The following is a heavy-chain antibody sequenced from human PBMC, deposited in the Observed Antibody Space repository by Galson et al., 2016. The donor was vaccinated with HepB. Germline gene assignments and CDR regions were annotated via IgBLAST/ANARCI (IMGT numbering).Heavy chain of an antibody. D-gene: IGHD6-19*01. CDR3: AREQGRGGLVAFDL. CDR1: GFTFSIYA. V-gene: IGHV3-21*04. J-gene: IGHJ3*01. CDR2: IIGSSNYI. Sequence: SLRLSCAASGFTFSIYAMNWVRQAPGKGLEWLSSIIGSSNYIFYADSLKGRFTISRDNAKNSLYLQMNNLRAEDTAVYYCAREQGRGGLVAFDLWGHGTFVTVSS.